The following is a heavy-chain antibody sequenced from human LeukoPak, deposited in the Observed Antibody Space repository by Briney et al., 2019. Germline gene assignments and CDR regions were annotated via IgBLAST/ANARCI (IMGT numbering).Heavy chain of an antibody. V-gene: IGHV3-66*01. J-gene: IGHJ4*02. Sequence: GGSLRLSCAASGFSDSKNYLTWVRQAPGKGLEWVSVIYSGGTTYYADSVKGRFTISRDNSQNTPYLQMDSLRAEDTAVYYCARDPNYWGQGTLVTVSS. CDR1: GFSDSKNY. CDR3: ARDPNY. CDR2: IYSGGTT.